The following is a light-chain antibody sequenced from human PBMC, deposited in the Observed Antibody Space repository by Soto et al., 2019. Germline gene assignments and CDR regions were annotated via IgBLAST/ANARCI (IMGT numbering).Light chain of an antibody. CDR1: QSIGSW. CDR2: KAS. J-gene: IGKJ1*01. V-gene: IGKV1-5*03. Sequence: DIQMTQSPSTLSASVGDRVTITCRASQSIGSWLAWYQQKPGKAPKLLIYKASTLDTGVPSRFSGSGSGTEFTLTINRLQPDDFATYYCQQYNYYSPWAFGQGTKVEIK. CDR3: QQYNYYSPWA.